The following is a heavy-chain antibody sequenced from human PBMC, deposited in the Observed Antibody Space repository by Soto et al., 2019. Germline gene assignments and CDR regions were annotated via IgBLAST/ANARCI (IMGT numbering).Heavy chain of an antibody. D-gene: IGHD1-1*01. Sequence: GPTLVNPTQTLTLTCTLSGISLSTSGVGLGWIRQTPGKALEWLALVYWNDDKHYSPSLKSRLTITKDTSKNQAILTMTNMDPVDTATYYCARGLATLPVFAFDIWGQGTVVTVSS. CDR2: VYWNDDK. J-gene: IGHJ3*02. CDR3: ARGLATLPVFAFDI. CDR1: GISLSTSGVG. V-gene: IGHV2-5*01.